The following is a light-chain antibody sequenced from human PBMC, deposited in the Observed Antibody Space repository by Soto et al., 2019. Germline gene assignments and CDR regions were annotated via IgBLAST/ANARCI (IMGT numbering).Light chain of an antibody. Sequence: QSALTQPASVSGSPGQSITISCTGTSSDIGGYNYVSWYQQYPGKAPRLLIYAVSNRPSGVSDRFSGSKSGNTASLTISGLQAEDEAHYYCCSYGGRILVIFGVGTKLTVL. CDR3: CSYGGRILVI. V-gene: IGLV2-14*01. CDR2: AVS. J-gene: IGLJ2*01. CDR1: SSDIGGYNY.